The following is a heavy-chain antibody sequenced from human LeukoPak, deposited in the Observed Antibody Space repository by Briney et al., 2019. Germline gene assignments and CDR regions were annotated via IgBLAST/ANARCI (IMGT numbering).Heavy chain of an antibody. Sequence: ASVKVSCKASGGTFSSYAISWVRQAPGQGLEWMGGIIPIFGTANYAQKFQGRVTITADKSTSTAYMELSSLRSEDTAVYYCARSPYSSGWLGAFDFWGQGTMVTVSS. CDR3: ARSPYSSGWLGAFDF. V-gene: IGHV1-69*06. J-gene: IGHJ3*01. D-gene: IGHD6-19*01. CDR1: GGTFSSYA. CDR2: IIPIFGTA.